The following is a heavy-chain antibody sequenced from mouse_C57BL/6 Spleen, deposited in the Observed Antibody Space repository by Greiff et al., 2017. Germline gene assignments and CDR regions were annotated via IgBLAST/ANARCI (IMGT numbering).Heavy chain of an antibody. CDR2: IHPNSGST. D-gene: IGHD2-3*01. J-gene: IGHJ4*01. V-gene: IGHV1-64*01. CDR3: ARFPDGYYLYYYAMDY. CDR1: GYTFTSYW. Sequence: QVQLQQPGAELVKPGASVQLSCKASGYTFTSYWMHWVKQRPGQGLEWIGMIHPNSGSTNYNEKFKSKATLTVDKSSSTAYMQLSSLTSEDSAVXYCARFPDGYYLYYYAMDYWGQGTSVTVSA.